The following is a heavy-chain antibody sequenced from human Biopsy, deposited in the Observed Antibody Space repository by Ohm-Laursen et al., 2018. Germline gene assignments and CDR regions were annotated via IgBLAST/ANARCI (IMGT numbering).Heavy chain of an antibody. V-gene: IGHV4-34*01. J-gene: IGHJ6*02. Sequence: GTLSLTCPVYGESFNGYYWSWIRQTPGKGLEWIGEINHSGRTNYNPSLKSRVTILVDTSKNQFSLKVRSVTAADTAVYYCVRGVDYYDPYHYYALDVWGQGTTVTVSS. CDR1: GESFNGYY. CDR2: INHSGRT. D-gene: IGHD3-22*01. CDR3: VRGVDYYDPYHYYALDV.